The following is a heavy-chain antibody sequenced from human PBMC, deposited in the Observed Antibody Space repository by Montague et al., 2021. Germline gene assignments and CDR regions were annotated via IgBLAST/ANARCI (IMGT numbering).Heavy chain of an antibody. Sequence: SVKVSCKASGYTFIRYGISLLRQAPGQGLEWMGWISAYNGNTNYSQKLQGRVTMTTDTSTSTAYMELRSLRSDDTAVYYCASSFGSGSYYYFDYWGQGTLVTVSS. CDR1: GYTFIRYG. CDR2: ISAYNGNT. D-gene: IGHD6-19*01. CDR3: ASSFGSGSYYYFDY. V-gene: IGHV1-18*01. J-gene: IGHJ4*02.